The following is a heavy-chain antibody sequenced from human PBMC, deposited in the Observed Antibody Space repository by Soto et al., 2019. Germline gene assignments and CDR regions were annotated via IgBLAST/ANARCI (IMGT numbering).Heavy chain of an antibody. V-gene: IGHV3-33*01. CDR2: IWYDGSNK. CDR1: GFTFSSYG. Sequence: GGSLRLSCAASGFTFSSYGMHWFRQAPGKGLEWVAVIWYDGSNKYYADSVKGRFTISRDNSKNTLYLQMNSLRAEDTAVYYCARDGYSSGWYAGHYYYYGMDVWGQGTTVTVSS. CDR3: ARDGYSSGWYAGHYYYYGMDV. D-gene: IGHD6-19*01. J-gene: IGHJ6*02.